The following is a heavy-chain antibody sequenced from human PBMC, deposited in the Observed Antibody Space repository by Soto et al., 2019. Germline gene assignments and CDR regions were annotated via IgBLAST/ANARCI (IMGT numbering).Heavy chain of an antibody. J-gene: IGHJ6*02. V-gene: IGHV1-2*02. D-gene: IGHD1-26*01. CDR1: GYTFTGYY. Sequence: QVQLVQSGAEVKKPGASVKVSCKASGYTFTGYYMHWVRQAPGQGLEWMGWNNPNSGGTNYAQKFQGRVTMTRDTSISTAYMELSRLRSDDTAVYYCASLVGATIYYYYGMDVWGQGTTVTVSS. CDR2: NNPNSGGT. CDR3: ASLVGATIYYYYGMDV.